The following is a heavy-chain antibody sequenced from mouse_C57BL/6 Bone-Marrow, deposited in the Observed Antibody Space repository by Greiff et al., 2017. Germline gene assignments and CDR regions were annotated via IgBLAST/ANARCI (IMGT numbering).Heavy chain of an antibody. CDR1: GYTFTSYW. CDR2: IDPSDSYT. Sequence: QVQLHQPGAELVMPGASVKLSCKASGYTFTSYWMHWVKQRPGQGLEWIGEIDPSDSYTNYNHKFKGKSTLTVDKSSSTAYMQLSSLTSEDSEVYDCAREGTTVDWYFDVWGTGTTVTVSS. CDR3: AREGTTVDWYFDV. D-gene: IGHD1-1*01. V-gene: IGHV1-69*01. J-gene: IGHJ1*03.